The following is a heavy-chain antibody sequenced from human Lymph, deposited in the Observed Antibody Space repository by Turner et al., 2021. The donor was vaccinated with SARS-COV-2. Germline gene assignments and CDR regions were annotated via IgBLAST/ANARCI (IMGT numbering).Heavy chain of an antibody. V-gene: IGHV3-23*01. CDR1: GFTFSSNG. J-gene: IGHJ6*02. Sequence: EVQLFESGEGLVQPGGSLRLSCAASGFTFSSNGMSWVRQAPGKGLEWVSVISGSGGSTYYADAVKGRFTISRDNSKNTLYLQMNSLRAEDTAVYYCAKDRVVPPAIWNYYYYYGMDVWGQGTTVTVSS. CDR2: ISGSGGST. D-gene: IGHD2-2*02. CDR3: AKDRVVPPAIWNYYYYYGMDV.